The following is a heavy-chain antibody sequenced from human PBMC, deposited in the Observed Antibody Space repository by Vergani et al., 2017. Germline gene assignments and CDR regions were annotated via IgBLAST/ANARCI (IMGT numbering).Heavy chain of an antibody. D-gene: IGHD3-22*01. CDR1: GGSISSHY. CDR3: ARDSSGYKPKSQKKNWYFDL. CDR2: IYYSGST. J-gene: IGHJ2*01. Sequence: QVQLQESGPGLVKPSETLSLTCTVSGGSISSHYWSWIRQPPGKGLEWIGYIYYSGSTNYNPSLKSRVTIYVYTSKNQFSLKRSSVTAAETAVYYCARDSSGYKPKSQKKNWYFDLWGRGTLVTVSS. V-gene: IGHV4-59*11.